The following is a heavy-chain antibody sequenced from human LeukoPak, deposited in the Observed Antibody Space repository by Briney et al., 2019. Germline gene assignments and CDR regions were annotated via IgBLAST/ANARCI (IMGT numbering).Heavy chain of an antibody. D-gene: IGHD3-22*01. V-gene: IGHV4-30-4*01. J-gene: IGHJ3*02. CDR1: GGSISSSDYY. CDR3: ALRYYYDSSGYSPSWDAFDI. Sequence: SETLSLTCTVSGGSISSSDYYWSWIRQPPGEGLEWIGYIYYSGSTYYNPSLKSRVTISVDTSKNQFSLKLSSVTAADTAVYYCALRYYYDSSGYSPSWDAFDIWGQGTMVTVSS. CDR2: IYYSGST.